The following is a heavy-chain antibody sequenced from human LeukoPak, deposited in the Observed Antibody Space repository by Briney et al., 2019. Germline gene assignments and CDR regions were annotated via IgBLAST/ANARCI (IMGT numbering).Heavy chain of an antibody. CDR3: ARDNRGAYDSSGYYKNFDY. CDR1: GFTFSSYA. Sequence: GGSLRLSCAASGFTFSSYAMSWVRQAPGKGLEWVSAISGSGGSTYYADSVKGRFTISRDNSKNTLYLQMNSLRAEDTAVYYCARDNRGAYDSSGYYKNFDYWGQGTLVTVSS. J-gene: IGHJ4*02. CDR2: ISGSGGST. D-gene: IGHD3-22*01. V-gene: IGHV3-23*01.